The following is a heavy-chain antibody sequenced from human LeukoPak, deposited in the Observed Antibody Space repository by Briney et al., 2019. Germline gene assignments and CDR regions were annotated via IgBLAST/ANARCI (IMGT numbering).Heavy chain of an antibody. CDR1: GYTLSNYW. Sequence: GGSLRLPCAASGYTLSNYWMHWVRQAPGKGLVWVSRINTDGSSTTYADSVKGRFTISRDNAKNTLYLQMNSLRAEDTAVYYCARAADYYASGIFYWGPGTLVTVSS. D-gene: IGHD3-10*01. CDR3: ARAADYYASGIFY. CDR2: INTDGSST. V-gene: IGHV3-74*01. J-gene: IGHJ4*02.